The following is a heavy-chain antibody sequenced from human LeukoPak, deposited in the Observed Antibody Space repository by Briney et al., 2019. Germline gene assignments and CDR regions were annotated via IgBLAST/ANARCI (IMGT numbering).Heavy chain of an antibody. CDR3: ARHVRIYDSGSYRRNNWFDP. J-gene: IGHJ5*02. Sequence: SETLSLTCTVSGYSISSGYDWGWIRQAPGKRLEWLGSISQSGSTKYNPSLKSRVTISVDTSKNQFSLKLSSVTAADTAVYYCARHVRIYDSGSYRRNNWFDPWGQGTLVTVSS. D-gene: IGHD3-10*01. CDR2: ISQSGST. V-gene: IGHV4-38-2*02. CDR1: GYSISSGYD.